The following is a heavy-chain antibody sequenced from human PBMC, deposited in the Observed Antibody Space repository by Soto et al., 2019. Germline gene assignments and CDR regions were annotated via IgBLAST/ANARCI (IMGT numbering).Heavy chain of an antibody. Sequence: ASVKVYCKASGYTFSDYYMHWIRQAPGQGPEWMGWIHAKSGTTNYAQNFQGRVTLTRYTSISTAYMQLSRLTSDDTAVYFCARGGVTVFGVVDYWGQGTQVTVSS. D-gene: IGHD3-3*01. J-gene: IGHJ4*02. V-gene: IGHV1-2*02. CDR1: GYTFSDYY. CDR3: ARGGVTVFGVVDY. CDR2: IHAKSGTT.